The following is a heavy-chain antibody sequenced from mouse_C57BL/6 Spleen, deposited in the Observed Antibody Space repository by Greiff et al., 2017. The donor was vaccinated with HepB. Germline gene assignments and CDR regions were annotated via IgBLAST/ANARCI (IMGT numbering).Heavy chain of an antibody. V-gene: IGHV1-59*01. CDR3: AREGGNWDDFDY. Sequence: VQLQQPGAELVRPGTSVKLSCKASGYTFTSYWMHWVKQRPGQGLEWIGVIDPSDSYTNYNQKFKGKATLTVDTSSSTAYMQLSSLTSEDSAVYYCAREGGNWDDFDYWGQGTTLTVSS. CDR1: GYTFTSYW. D-gene: IGHD4-1*01. CDR2: IDPSDSYT. J-gene: IGHJ2*01.